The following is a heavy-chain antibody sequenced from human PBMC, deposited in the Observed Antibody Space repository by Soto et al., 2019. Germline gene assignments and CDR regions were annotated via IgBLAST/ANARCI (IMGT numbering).Heavy chain of an antibody. D-gene: IGHD6-13*01. CDR2: IDPSDSYT. J-gene: IGHJ4*02. Sequence: EVQLVQSGAEVKKPGESLIISCKGSGYSFTSYWISWVRQMPGKGLEWMGRIDPSDSYTNYSPSFQGHLTTSADKSISTAYLQWSSMKASDTAMYYCARLQAAAGDNDLTFDYWGQGTLVTVSS. CDR3: ARLQAAAGDNDLTFDY. V-gene: IGHV5-10-1*01. CDR1: GYSFTSYW.